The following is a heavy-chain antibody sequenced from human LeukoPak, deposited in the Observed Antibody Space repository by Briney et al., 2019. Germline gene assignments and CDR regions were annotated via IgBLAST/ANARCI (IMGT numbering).Heavy chain of an antibody. CDR3: AKQDTSMDYFDY. CDR2: ISGSDGYT. D-gene: IGHD5-18*01. J-gene: IGHJ4*02. Sequence: PGGSLRLSCAVSGFTFSSYAMSWVRQAPGKGLDCVSVISGSDGYTYYADSVKGRFTVSRDNSKNTLYLQMNSLRAEDTAIYYCAKQDTSMDYFDYWGRGTLVSVSS. CDR1: GFTFSSYA. V-gene: IGHV3-23*01.